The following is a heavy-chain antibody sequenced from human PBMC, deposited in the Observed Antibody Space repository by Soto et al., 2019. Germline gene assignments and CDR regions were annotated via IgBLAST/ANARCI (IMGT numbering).Heavy chain of an antibody. CDR3: ARGNHLYHY. CDR1: GGSFSGYY. Sequence: SETLSLTCAVYGGSFSGYYWSWIRQPPGKGLEWIGEINHSGSTNYNPSLKSRVTISVDTSKNQFSLKLSSVTAADTAVYYCARGNHLYHYWGQGTLATVSS. J-gene: IGHJ4*02. V-gene: IGHV4-34*01. CDR2: INHSGST.